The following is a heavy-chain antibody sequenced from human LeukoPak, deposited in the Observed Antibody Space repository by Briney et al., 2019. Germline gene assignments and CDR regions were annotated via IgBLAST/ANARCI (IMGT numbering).Heavy chain of an antibody. Sequence: QPGGSLRLSCAASGFTFSSYGMHWVRQAPGKGLEWVAVIWYDGSNKNYADSVNGRFTISRDNSKNTLYLQMNSLRAEDTAVFYCARDVIPSSAPSYYFDYWGQGTLVTVSS. V-gene: IGHV3-33*08. CDR1: GFTFSSYG. J-gene: IGHJ4*02. CDR3: ARDVIPSSAPSYYFDY. CDR2: IWYDGSNK. D-gene: IGHD3-16*02.